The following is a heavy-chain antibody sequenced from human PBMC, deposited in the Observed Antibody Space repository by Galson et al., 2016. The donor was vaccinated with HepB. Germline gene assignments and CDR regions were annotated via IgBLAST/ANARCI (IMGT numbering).Heavy chain of an antibody. CDR2: VYWDDYK. J-gene: IGHJ3*02. CDR1: GFTLRTSGEG. CDR3: AHSPTAVSDNFDAFDI. D-gene: IGHD6-19*01. Sequence: PALVKPTQTLTLTCTFSGFTLRTSGEGVGWIRQPPGKALEWLALVYWDDYKRYSPSLMSRLTITKDTSKNQVVLTMANMDPVDTGTYYCAHSPTAVSDNFDAFDIWGRGTMVTVSS. V-gene: IGHV2-5*02.